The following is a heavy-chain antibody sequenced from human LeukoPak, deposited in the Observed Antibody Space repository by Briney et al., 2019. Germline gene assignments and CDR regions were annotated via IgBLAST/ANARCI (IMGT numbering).Heavy chain of an antibody. J-gene: IGHJ4*02. CDR2: IYPGDSDT. V-gene: IGHV5-51*01. CDR1: GYSFTSHW. Sequence: GESLKISCKGSGYSFTSHWIGWVRQMPGKGLEWMGIIYPGDSDTRYSPSFQGQVTISADKSTSTAYLQWNSLKASDTAMYYCAKRINWNVDYWGQGTLVTVSS. D-gene: IGHD1-1*01. CDR3: AKRINWNVDY.